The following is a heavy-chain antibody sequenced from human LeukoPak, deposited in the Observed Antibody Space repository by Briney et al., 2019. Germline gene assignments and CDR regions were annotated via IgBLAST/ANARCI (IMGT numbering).Heavy chain of an antibody. J-gene: IGHJ6*03. V-gene: IGHV3-23*01. CDR3: AKGDAYYDILTGLQYYYYYYMDV. Sequence: GGSLRLSCAASEFTFSTYAMSWVRQAPGKGLEWVSAISGSGGTTYYADSVKGRFTISRDNSKNTLYLQMNSLRAEDTAVYYCAKGDAYYDILTGLQYYYYYYMDVWGKGTTVTISS. D-gene: IGHD3-9*01. CDR2: ISGSGGTT. CDR1: EFTFSTYA.